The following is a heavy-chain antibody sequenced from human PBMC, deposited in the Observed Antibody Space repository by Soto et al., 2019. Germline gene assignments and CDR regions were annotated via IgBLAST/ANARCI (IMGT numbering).Heavy chain of an antibody. CDR2: IIAIYGTA. V-gene: IGHV1-69*12. Sequence: QVQLVQSGAEVKKPGASVKVSCKASGGTFSSYAISWVRQAPGQGLEWMGGIIAIYGTANYAQKFQGRVTITADESTSTAYMELSSLRSEDTAVYYCASGDTATAQEGQHWGQGTLVTVSS. D-gene: IGHD2-21*02. J-gene: IGHJ1*01. CDR3: ASGDTATAQEGQH. CDR1: GGTFSSYA.